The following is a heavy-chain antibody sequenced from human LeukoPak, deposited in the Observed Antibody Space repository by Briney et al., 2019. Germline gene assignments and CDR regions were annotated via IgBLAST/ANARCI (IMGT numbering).Heavy chain of an antibody. J-gene: IGHJ4*02. D-gene: IGHD3-22*01. Sequence: ASVRVSCKASGYTFTSYYMHWVRQAPGQGLEWMGIINPSGGSTSYAQKFQGRVTMTRDMSTSTVYMELSSLRSEDTAVYYCALRGQRRTMIVDYWGQGTLVTVSS. V-gene: IGHV1-46*01. CDR3: ALRGQRRTMIVDY. CDR1: GYTFTSYY. CDR2: INPSGGST.